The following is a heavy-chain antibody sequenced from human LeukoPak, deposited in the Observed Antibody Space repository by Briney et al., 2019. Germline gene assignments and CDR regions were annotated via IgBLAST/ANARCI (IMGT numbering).Heavy chain of an antibody. Sequence: SETLSLTCTVSGGSMSPYHWGWIRRPPGEGLEWTGYIYYSGSTNYNPSLNSRVTISVDTSKNQFSLRLSSVTAADTAIYYCARAVSGRFDYWGQGTLVTVSS. V-gene: IGHV4-59*08. CDR3: ARAVSGRFDY. CDR1: GGSMSPYH. CDR2: IYYSGST. D-gene: IGHD6-19*01. J-gene: IGHJ4*02.